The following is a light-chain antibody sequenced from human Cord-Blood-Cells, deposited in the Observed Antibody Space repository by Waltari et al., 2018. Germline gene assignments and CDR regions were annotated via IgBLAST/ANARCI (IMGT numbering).Light chain of an antibody. V-gene: IGLV2-23*01. J-gene: IGLJ1*01. Sequence: ALPPPSSASSPREPAITTSCTGSSSIVGSYILFSRYHPHQAQAPKLKIDKGRKRRSAVSNRFSGSNSANTASLTISGLQTEDEADYYCCSYAGSPQVFGTGTKLTVL. CDR3: CSYAGSPQV. CDR1: SSIVGSYIL. CDR2: KGR.